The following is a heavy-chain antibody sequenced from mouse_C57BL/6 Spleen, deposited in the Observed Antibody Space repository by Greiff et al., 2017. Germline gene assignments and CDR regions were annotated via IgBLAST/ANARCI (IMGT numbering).Heavy chain of an antibody. CDR2: INPNNGGT. Sequence: VQLQQSGPELVKPGASVKISCKASGYTFTDYNMDWVKQSHGKSLEWIGDINPNNGGTSYNQKFKGKATLTVYKSSSTVYMELRSLTSEDTAVYYCARTGCLRFDYWGQGTTLTVSS. CDR3: ARTGCLRFDY. V-gene: IGHV1-18*01. J-gene: IGHJ2*01. D-gene: IGHD2-12*01. CDR1: GYTFTDYN.